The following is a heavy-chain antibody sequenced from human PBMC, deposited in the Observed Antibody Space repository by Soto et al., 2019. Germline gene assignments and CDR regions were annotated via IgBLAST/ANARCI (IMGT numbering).Heavy chain of an antibody. J-gene: IGHJ4*02. CDR3: ARVVLNGVEESGYYSL. D-gene: IGHD3-22*01. Sequence: SETLSLTCTVSGGSIGSGDYYWSWIRQPPGKGLEWIGYIYYSGSTYYNPSLKSRVTISVDTSKNQFSLKLSSVTAADTAVYYCARVVLNGVEESGYYSLWGQGTLVTVSS. V-gene: IGHV4-30-4*01. CDR2: IYYSGST. CDR1: GGSIGSGDYY.